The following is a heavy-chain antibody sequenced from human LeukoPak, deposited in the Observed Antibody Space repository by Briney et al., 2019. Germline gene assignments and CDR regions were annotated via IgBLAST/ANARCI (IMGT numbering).Heavy chain of an antibody. D-gene: IGHD1-26*01. V-gene: IGHV1-24*01. Sequence: ALVKVSCKVSGYTLTELSMHWVRQAPGKGLEWMGGFDPEDGETIYAQKFQGRVTMTEDTSTDTAYMELSSLRSEDTAVYYCATLMGIVGANNWFDPWGQGTLVTVSS. CDR3: ATLMGIVGANNWFDP. CDR2: FDPEDGET. CDR1: GYTLTELS. J-gene: IGHJ5*02.